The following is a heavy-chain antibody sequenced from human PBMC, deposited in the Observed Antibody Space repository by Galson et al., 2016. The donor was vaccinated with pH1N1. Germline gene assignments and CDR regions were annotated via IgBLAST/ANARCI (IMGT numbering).Heavy chain of an antibody. CDR2: IYTNGRS. V-gene: IGHV4-61*09. D-gene: IGHD3-9*01. Sequence: TLSLTCTVSGDSISSGNHYWSWIRQPAGKGLECLGYIYTNGRSKYNPSLESRVTISIDTSKNQFSLKLSSVTAADTAMYYCARDDTGYDRLNAFDIWGHGTLVTVSS. CDR1: GDSISSGNHY. J-gene: IGHJ3*02. CDR3: ARDDTGYDRLNAFDI.